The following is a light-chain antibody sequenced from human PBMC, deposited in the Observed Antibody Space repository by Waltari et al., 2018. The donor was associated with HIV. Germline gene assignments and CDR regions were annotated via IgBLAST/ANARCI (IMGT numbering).Light chain of an antibody. V-gene: IGLV2-11*01. CDR3: CSYAGSYTWV. CDR2: EDR. J-gene: IGLJ3*02. CDR1: CVDVVAYNY. Sequence: QSALTQPRSVSGSPGQPVTISCTGTCVDVVAYNYVSWYQQYSGKATALLSYEDRKRPSGIPDRFSGSKSGNTASLTFSGRQAEDEADYSCCSYAGSYTWVFGGGTKVNVL.